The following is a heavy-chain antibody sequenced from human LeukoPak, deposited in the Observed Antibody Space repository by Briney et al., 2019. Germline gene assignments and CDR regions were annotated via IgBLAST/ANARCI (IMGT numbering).Heavy chain of an antibody. V-gene: IGHV3-7*03. CDR3: ARVRSPPEDNSNYRPVDQ. CDR1: GFSFSNYW. CDR2: INQNESET. D-gene: IGHD1-1*01. J-gene: IGHJ4*02. Sequence: GGSLRLSCIVSGFSFSNYWMTWVRQAPGKGLEWMANINQNESETNYVDSVQGRFIISRDNAKNSVFLRMNSLRAEDTAMYYCARVRSPPEDNSNYRPVDQWGQGILVTVSS.